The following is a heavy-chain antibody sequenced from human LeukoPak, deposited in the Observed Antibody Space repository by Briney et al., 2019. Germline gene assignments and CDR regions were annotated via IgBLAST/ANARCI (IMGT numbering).Heavy chain of an antibody. CDR2: ISYDGSNQ. Sequence: GGSLRLSCAASGFTFSSFGMHWVRQAPGKGLEWMALISYDGSNQYYADSLKGRFTISRDNSKNTVYLQMNKVGAEDTAVYYCAKGDSSSWYANWGQGTLVTVSS. CDR3: AKGDSSSWYAN. D-gene: IGHD6-13*01. CDR1: GFTFSSFG. V-gene: IGHV3-30*18. J-gene: IGHJ1*01.